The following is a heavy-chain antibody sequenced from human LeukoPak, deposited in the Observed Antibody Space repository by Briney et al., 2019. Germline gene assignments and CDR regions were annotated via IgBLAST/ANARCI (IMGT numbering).Heavy chain of an antibody. CDR3: ARAPGEGWFDP. Sequence: GGSLRLSCAASGFTFSSYWMGWVRQAPGKGREGVASIKQDGSEKYYVDSVKGRFTISRDNAKNSLYLQMNSLRAEDTALYYCARAPGEGWFDPWGQGTLVTVSS. V-gene: IGHV3-7*01. J-gene: IGHJ5*02. D-gene: IGHD4-17*01. CDR1: GFTFSSYW. CDR2: IKQDGSEK.